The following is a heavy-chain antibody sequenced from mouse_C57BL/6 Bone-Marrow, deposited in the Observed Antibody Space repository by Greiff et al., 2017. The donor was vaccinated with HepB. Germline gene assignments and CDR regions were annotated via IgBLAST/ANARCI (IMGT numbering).Heavy chain of an antibody. CDR3: TTRGPAWFAY. CDR1: GFNIKDDY. Sequence: EVQLQESGAELVRPGASVKLSCTASGFNIKDDYMHWVKQRPEQGLEWIGWIDPENGDTEYASKFQGKATITADTSSNTAYLQLSSLTSEDTAVYYCTTRGPAWFAYWGQGTLVTVSA. V-gene: IGHV14-4*01. CDR2: IDPENGDT. J-gene: IGHJ3*01.